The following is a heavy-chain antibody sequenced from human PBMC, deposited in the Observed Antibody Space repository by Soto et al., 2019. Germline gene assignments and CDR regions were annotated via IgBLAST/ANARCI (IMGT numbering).Heavy chain of an antibody. V-gene: IGHV3-11*05. Sequence: GGSLRLSCAASGFTFSDYYMSWIRQAPGKGLEWVSYISSSSSYTNYADSVKGRFTISRDNAKNSLYLQMNSLRAEDTAVYYCARDSREWLDETCRNFDYWGQGTLVTVSS. CDR2: ISSSSSYT. CDR1: GFTFSDYY. CDR3: ARDSREWLDETCRNFDY. D-gene: IGHD6-19*01. J-gene: IGHJ4*02.